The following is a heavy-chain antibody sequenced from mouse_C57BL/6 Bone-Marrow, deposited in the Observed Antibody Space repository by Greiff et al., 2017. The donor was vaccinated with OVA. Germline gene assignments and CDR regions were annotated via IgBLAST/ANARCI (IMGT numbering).Heavy chain of an antibody. J-gene: IGHJ3*01. Sequence: QVQLQQSGAELVRPGASVKLSCKASGYTFTDYYINWVKQRPGQGLEWIARIYPGSGNTYYNEKFKGKATLTAENSSSTAYMQLSSLTSEYSAVYFCARRAWFAYWGQGTLVTVSA. CDR3: ARRAWFAY. V-gene: IGHV1-76*01. CDR1: GYTFTDYY. CDR2: IYPGSGNT.